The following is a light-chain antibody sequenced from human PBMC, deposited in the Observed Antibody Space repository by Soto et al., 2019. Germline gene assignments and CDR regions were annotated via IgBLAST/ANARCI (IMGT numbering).Light chain of an antibody. J-gene: IGKJ3*01. CDR1: QSVSSSY. CDR3: QQYGSTLFT. CDR2: AAS. Sequence: EIVLTQSPGTLSLSPGERATLSCRASQSVSSSYLAWYQQKPGQAPRLLVYAASSMPTGIPDRFSGSGSGTDFTLTISRLEPEDFAVYYCQQYGSTLFTFGPGTKVDIK. V-gene: IGKV3-20*01.